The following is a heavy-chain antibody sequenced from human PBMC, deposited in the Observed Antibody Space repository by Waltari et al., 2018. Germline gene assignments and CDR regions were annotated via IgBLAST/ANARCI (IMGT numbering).Heavy chain of an antibody. V-gene: IGHV3-74*01. Sequence: EVQMVESGGGLVQPGGSLRLSCAASGFTFSIYWMPWVRQAPGKGLGWVSRINTDGITTAYADSVRGRFTISRDNAKNTLYLQMNSLRAEDTAVYYCAIPGQISLRQHLEGDYWGQGTLVTVSS. CDR1: GFTFSIYW. CDR2: INTDGITT. CDR3: AIPGQISLRQHLEGDY. D-gene: IGHD3-3*01. J-gene: IGHJ4*02.